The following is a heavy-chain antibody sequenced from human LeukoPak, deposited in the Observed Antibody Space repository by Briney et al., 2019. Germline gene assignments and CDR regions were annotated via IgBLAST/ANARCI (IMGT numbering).Heavy chain of an antibody. J-gene: IGHJ4*02. Sequence: GGSLRLSCTGSGFTLGDYAMSWFRQAPGKGLEWVGFIRSKTYGVTTEYAGGTTEYAAPVKGRFTISRDDSKSIAYLQMNSLKTEDTAVYYCTRDQVQWRLLWVDYWGQGTLVTVSS. CDR3: TRDQVQWRLLWVDY. V-gene: IGHV3-49*03. CDR2: IRSKTYGVTTEYAGGTT. CDR1: GFTLGDYA. D-gene: IGHD3-3*01.